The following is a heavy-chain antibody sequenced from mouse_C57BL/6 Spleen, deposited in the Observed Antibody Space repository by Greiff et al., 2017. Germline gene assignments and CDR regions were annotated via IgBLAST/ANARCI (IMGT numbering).Heavy chain of an antibody. V-gene: IGHV1-54*01. J-gene: IGHJ2*01. D-gene: IGHD5-5*01. CDR3: ARDDLPLDY. Sequence: QVQLQQSGAELVRPGTSVKVSCKASGYAFTNYLIEWVKQRPGQGLEWIGVINPGSGGTNYNEKFKGKATLTADKSSSTAYMQLSSLTSEDSAVYFCARDDLPLDYWGQGTTLTVSS. CDR1: GYAFTNYL. CDR2: INPGSGGT.